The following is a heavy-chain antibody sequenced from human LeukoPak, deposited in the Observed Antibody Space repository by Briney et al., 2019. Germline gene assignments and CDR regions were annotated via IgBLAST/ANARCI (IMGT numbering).Heavy chain of an antibody. CDR2: ISYDGSYK. D-gene: IGHD3-10*01. CDR3: ARDSTYYYASGSSGLHYFDS. Sequence: QTGGSLRLSCTGSTFTFGDYAMSWFRQAPGKGLEWLAVISYDGSYKYYVDSVKGRFTISRDNSKNTLYLQMNSLRVEDTAVYYCARDSTYYYASGSSGLHYFDSWGQGTLVTVSS. V-gene: IGHV3-30*01. J-gene: IGHJ4*02. CDR1: TFTFGDYA.